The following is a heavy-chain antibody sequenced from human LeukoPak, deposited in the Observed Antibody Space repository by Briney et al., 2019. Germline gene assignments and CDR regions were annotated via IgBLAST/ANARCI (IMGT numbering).Heavy chain of an antibody. CDR1: GGTFSSYA. CDR2: INPNSGGT. Sequence: ASVKVSCKASGGTFSSYAISWVRQAPGQGLEWMGWINPNSGGTNYAQKFQGRVTMTRDTSISTAYMELSRLRSDDTAVYYCARPLSGSYDYFDYWGQGTLVTVSS. D-gene: IGHD1-26*01. V-gene: IGHV1-2*02. J-gene: IGHJ4*02. CDR3: ARPLSGSYDYFDY.